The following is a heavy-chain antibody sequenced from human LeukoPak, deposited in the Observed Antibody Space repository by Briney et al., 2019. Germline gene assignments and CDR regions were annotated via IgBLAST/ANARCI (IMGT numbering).Heavy chain of an antibody. CDR1: GGSITGSSSY. Sequence: PSETLSLTCTVSGGSITGSSSYWGWIRQPPGKGLEWIGSIYYSGSTYYNPSLKSRVTISVDTSKNQLSLKLSSVTAADTAVYFCARPPRYRSGWYFPFDFWGQGTLVTVSS. CDR3: ARPPRYRSGWYFPFDF. CDR2: IYYSGST. D-gene: IGHD6-19*01. V-gene: IGHV4-39*01. J-gene: IGHJ4*02.